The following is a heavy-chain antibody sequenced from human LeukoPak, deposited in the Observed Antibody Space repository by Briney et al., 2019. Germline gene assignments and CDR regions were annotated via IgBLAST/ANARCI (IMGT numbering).Heavy chain of an antibody. CDR3: AREGHKYYYDSSGYAFDI. V-gene: IGHV1-18*01. Sequence: ASVKVSCKASGYTFTSYGISWVRQAPGQGLEWMGWISAYNGNTNYAQKLQGRVTITRDTSASTAYMELSSLRSEDTAVYYCAREGHKYYYDSSGYAFDIWGQGTMVTVSS. J-gene: IGHJ3*02. CDR1: GYTFTSYG. D-gene: IGHD3-22*01. CDR2: ISAYNGNT.